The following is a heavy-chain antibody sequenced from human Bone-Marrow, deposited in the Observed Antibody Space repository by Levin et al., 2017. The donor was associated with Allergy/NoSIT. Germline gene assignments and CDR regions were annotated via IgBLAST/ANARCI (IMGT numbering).Heavy chain of an antibody. CDR1: GASISGGSYY. D-gene: IGHD6-13*01. Sequence: SQTLSLTCTVSGASISGGSYYWTWIRQPAGKGLEWIGRIYTSGDTNYSPSLKSRVSISFDGSNNHFSLKVTSVTAADTAMYYCARDSGFSSILDSWGQGTLVTVSS. J-gene: IGHJ4*02. CDR3: ARDSGFSSILDS. V-gene: IGHV4-61*02. CDR2: IYTSGDT.